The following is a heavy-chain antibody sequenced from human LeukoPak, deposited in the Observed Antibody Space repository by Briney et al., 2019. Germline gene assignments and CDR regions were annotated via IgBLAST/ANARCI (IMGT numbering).Heavy chain of an antibody. CDR1: GGSISSGDYY. Sequence: TSETLSLTCTVSGGSISSGDYYWSWIRQPPGKGLEWIGYIYYSGSTYYNPSLKSRVTISVDTSKNQFSLKLSSVTAADTAVYYCARDRYYDILTGYYRGAYNWFDPWGQGTLVTVSS. CDR2: IYYSGST. D-gene: IGHD3-9*01. CDR3: ARDRYYDILTGYYRGAYNWFDP. V-gene: IGHV4-30-4*01. J-gene: IGHJ5*02.